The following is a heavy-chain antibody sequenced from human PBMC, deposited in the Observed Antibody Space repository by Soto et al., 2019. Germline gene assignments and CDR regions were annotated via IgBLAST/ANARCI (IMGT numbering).Heavy chain of an antibody. Sequence: SETLSLTCSVSGGSVSDKTYYWSWIRQPPGKRLEWIGYVYYSGTTNYSPSLKSRVTISVDLSKNRFSLRLSSVTTADTALYYCARTTAVPNTLRSRYFFDYWGQGTLVTVSS. J-gene: IGHJ4*02. CDR2: VYYSGTT. CDR1: GGSVSDKTYY. V-gene: IGHV4-61*01. D-gene: IGHD4-17*01. CDR3: ARTTAVPNTLRSRYFFDY.